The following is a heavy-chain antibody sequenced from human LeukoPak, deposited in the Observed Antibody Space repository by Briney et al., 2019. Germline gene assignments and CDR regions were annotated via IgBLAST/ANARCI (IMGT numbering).Heavy chain of an antibody. D-gene: IGHD6-19*01. CDR2: IKSKTDGGTT. Sequence: GGSLRLSCAASGFTFSNAWMSWVRQAPGTGLEWVGRIKSKTDGGTTDYAAPVKGRFTISRDDSKNTLYLQMNSLKTEDTAVYYCTTQWLPREYYFDYWGQGTLVTVSS. CDR1: GFTFSNAW. V-gene: IGHV3-15*01. J-gene: IGHJ4*02. CDR3: TTQWLPREYYFDY.